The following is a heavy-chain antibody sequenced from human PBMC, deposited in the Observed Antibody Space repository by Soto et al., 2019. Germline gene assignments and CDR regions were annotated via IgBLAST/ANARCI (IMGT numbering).Heavy chain of an antibody. CDR2: IYTDGTT. V-gene: IGHV4-4*07. J-gene: IGHJ4*02. D-gene: IGHD2-15*01. CDR3: AREVRGGFTGIFDQ. Sequence: QVQLQGSGPGQVKHSETLSLTYTVSGDSISDYFYWSWIRQPAGKGLEWIGRIYTDGTTTYNPSRTSRVTLFLDKSKNQFALRLRSVPAADTAVYYFAREVRGGFTGIFDQWGRGSRVTVSS. CDR1: GDSISDYFY.